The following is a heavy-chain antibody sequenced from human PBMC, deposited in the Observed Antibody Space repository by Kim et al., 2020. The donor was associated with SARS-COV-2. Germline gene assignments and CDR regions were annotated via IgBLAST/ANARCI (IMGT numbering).Heavy chain of an antibody. Sequence: GGSLRLSCAASGFTFSSYWMSWVRQAPGKGLEWVANIKQDGSEKYYVDSVKGRFTISRDNAKNSLYLQMNSLRAEDTAVYYCARDQEIPWFGELLSALVYYYYYGMDVWGQGTTVTVSS. V-gene: IGHV3-7*01. CDR3: ARDQEIPWFGELLSALVYYYYYGMDV. D-gene: IGHD3-10*01. J-gene: IGHJ6*02. CDR1: GFTFSSYW. CDR2: IKQDGSEK.